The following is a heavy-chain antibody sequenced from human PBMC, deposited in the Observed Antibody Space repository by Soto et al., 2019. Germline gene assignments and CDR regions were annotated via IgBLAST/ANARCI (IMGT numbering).Heavy chain of an antibody. CDR2: INHSGST. Sequence: QVQLQQWGAGLLKPSETLSLTCAVYGGSFSGYYWSWIRQPPGKGLEWIGEINHSGSTNYNPSLKSRVTISVDTAKNQFSLKLSSVTAADTAVYYCASRYCSGGSCYYYFDYWGQGTLVTVSS. CDR3: ASRYCSGGSCYYYFDY. J-gene: IGHJ4*02. CDR1: GGSFSGYY. D-gene: IGHD2-15*01. V-gene: IGHV4-34*01.